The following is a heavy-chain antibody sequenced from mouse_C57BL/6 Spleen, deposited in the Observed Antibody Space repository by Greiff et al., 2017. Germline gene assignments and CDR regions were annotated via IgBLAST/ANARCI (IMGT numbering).Heavy chain of an antibody. CDR2: ISDGGSYT. V-gene: IGHV5-4*01. D-gene: IGHD1-1*01. CDR3: ARGGYGRAWFAY. CDR1: GFTFSSYA. J-gene: IGHJ3*01. Sequence: DVHLVESGGGLVKPGGSLKLSCAASGFTFSSYAMSCVRQTPEKRLEWVATISDGGSYTYYPDNVKGRFTISRDNAKNNLYLQMSHLKSEDTAMYYCARGGYGRAWFAYWGQGTLVTVSA.